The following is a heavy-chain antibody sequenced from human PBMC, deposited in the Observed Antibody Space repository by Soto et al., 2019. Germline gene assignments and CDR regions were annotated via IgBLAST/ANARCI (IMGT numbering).Heavy chain of an antibody. Sequence: SETLSLTCAVYGGSFSGYYWSWIRQPPGKGLEWIGEINHSGSTNYNPSLKSRVTISVDTSKNQFSLKLSSVTAADTAVYYCARAPPRNYGSGSYYIRVRWFDPWGQGTLVTV. D-gene: IGHD3-10*01. CDR2: INHSGST. V-gene: IGHV4-34*01. J-gene: IGHJ5*02. CDR1: GGSFSGYY. CDR3: ARAPPRNYGSGSYYIRVRWFDP.